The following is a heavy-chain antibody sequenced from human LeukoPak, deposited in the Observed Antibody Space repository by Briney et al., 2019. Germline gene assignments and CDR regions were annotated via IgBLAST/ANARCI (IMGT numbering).Heavy chain of an antibody. CDR1: EFTFDDYA. Sequence: SGGSLRLSCAASEFTFDDYAMHWVRQAPGKGLEWVSGISWNSGRIGYADSVKGRFTISRDNAKNSLYLQMSSLRVEDTALYYCANSRDGYNIDYWGQGTLVTVSS. V-gene: IGHV3-9*01. J-gene: IGHJ4*02. CDR3: ANSRDGYNIDY. CDR2: ISWNSGRI. D-gene: IGHD5-24*01.